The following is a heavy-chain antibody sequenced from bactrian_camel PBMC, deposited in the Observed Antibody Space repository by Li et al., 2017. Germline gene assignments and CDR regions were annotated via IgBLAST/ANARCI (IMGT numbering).Heavy chain of an antibody. CDR2: IERDGHT. V-gene: IGHV3S53*01. Sequence: HVQLVESGGGSVQPGGSLTLSCTLSGYIGSSYCTGWFRQAPGKEREGLATIERDGHTSYVDAVRDRFTISSDNAKNTLYLQMSGLKAEDTAMYYCAADYWVVAGRRLVVLEYNYWGQ. J-gene: IGHJ4*01. CDR1: GYIGSSYC. CDR3: AADYWVVAGRRLVVLEYNY. D-gene: IGHD6*01.